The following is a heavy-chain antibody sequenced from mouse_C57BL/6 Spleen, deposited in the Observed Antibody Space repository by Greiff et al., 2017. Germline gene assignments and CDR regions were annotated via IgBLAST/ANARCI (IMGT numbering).Heavy chain of an antibody. CDR3: ARHEGYGSAMDY. V-gene: IGHV1-62-2*01. Sequence: QVQLQQPGAELVKPGASVKLSCKASGYTFTEYTIHWVKQRSGQGLEWIGWFYPGSGSIKYNEKFKDKATLTADKSSSTVYMELSRLTSEDSAVCFSARHEGYGSAMDYWGQGTSVTVSS. D-gene: IGHD2-1*01. CDR2: FYPGSGSI. CDR1: GYTFTEYT. J-gene: IGHJ4*01.